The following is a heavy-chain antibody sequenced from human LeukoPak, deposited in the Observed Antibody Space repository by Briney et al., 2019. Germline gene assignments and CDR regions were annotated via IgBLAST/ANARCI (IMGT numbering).Heavy chain of an antibody. V-gene: IGHV3-23*01. D-gene: IGHD6-19*01. CDR1: GFTFSSYA. J-gene: IGHJ4*02. CDR3: AKSKQWLGSLSDY. Sequence: GGSLRLSCAASGFTFSSYAMSWVRQAPGKGLEWVSAISGSGGSTYYADSVKGRFTVSRDNSKNTLYLQVNSLRAEDTAVYYCAKSKQWLGSLSDYWGQGTLVTVSS. CDR2: ISGSGGST.